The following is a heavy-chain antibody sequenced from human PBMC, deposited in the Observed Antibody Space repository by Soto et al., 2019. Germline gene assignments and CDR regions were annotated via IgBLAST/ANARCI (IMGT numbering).Heavy chain of an antibody. CDR1: GFSFNDYA. CDR2: ISSDGHHQ. D-gene: IGHD3-22*01. Sequence: GGSLGLSCATSGFSFNDYAMYWVRQAPGQGLEWVAIISSDGHHQFYLDNLRGRFTVSRDNSKNTLYLQMNSLRPEDTAVYYCSRGTYYPQSSGLHADYWGPGTVVTAPQ. CDR3: SRGTYYPQSSGLHADY. J-gene: IGHJ4*02. V-gene: IGHV3-30*03.